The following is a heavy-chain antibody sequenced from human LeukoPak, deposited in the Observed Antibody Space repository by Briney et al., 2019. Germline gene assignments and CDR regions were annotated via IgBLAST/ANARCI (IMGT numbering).Heavy chain of an antibody. J-gene: IGHJ4*02. V-gene: IGHV5-51*01. D-gene: IGHD5-18*01. Sequence: GASLKISCKGSGYSFTNYWIGWVRQMPGKGLEWMGIVYPGDSDTKYSPSFQGQVTISADKSISTAYLQWSSLKASDTAMYYCARHRGYSYGYGDFWGQGTLVTVSS. CDR1: GYSFTNYW. CDR3: ARHRGYSYGYGDF. CDR2: VYPGDSDT.